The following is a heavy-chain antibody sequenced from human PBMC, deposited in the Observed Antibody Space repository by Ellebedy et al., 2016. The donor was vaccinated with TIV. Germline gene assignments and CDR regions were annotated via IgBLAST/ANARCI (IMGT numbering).Heavy chain of an antibody. Sequence: MPSETLSLTCTVSGGSITSDDYFWGWIRQPPGKGREWNGSIYDSGHSYYNPSLQTRITLSIDTSKKQFSLEVRTVTAADTAVYYCAKETQHNDVWSGHSDWGQGTLVTVSS. CDR1: GGSITSDDYF. CDR3: AKETQHNDVWSGHSD. J-gene: IGHJ4*02. D-gene: IGHD3-3*01. V-gene: IGHV4-39*07. CDR2: IYDSGHS.